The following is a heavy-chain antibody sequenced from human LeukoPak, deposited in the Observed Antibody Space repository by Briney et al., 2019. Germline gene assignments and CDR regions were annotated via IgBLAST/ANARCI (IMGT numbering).Heavy chain of an antibody. D-gene: IGHD6-19*01. CDR2: IYYSGST. V-gene: IGHV4-59*01. J-gene: IGHJ6*02. CDR3: ARGLYSSGWYWRYYYGMDV. Sequence: PSETLPLTCTVSGGSISSYYWSWIRQPPGKGLEWIGYIYYSGSTNYNPSLKSRVTISVDTSKNQFSLKLSSVTAADTAVYYCARGLYSSGWYWRYYYGMDVWGQGTTVTVSS. CDR1: GGSISSYY.